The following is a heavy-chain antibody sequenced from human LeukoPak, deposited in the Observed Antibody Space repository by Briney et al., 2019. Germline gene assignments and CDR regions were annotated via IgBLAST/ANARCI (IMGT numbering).Heavy chain of an antibody. CDR2: IKQDGSET. Sequence: GGSLRLSCAASGFTFSRYWMSWDRQAPGKGLEWVANIKQDGSETYYVESVRGRFTISRDNAKNSLYLQMNSLRVEDTAVYYCARRTEDTAMVTDEPFDYWGQGTLVTLSS. V-gene: IGHV3-7*01. D-gene: IGHD5-18*01. CDR1: GFTFSRYW. J-gene: IGHJ4*02. CDR3: ARRTEDTAMVTDEPFDY.